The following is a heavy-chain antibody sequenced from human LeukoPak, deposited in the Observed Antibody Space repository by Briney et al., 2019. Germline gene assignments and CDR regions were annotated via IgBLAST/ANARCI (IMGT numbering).Heavy chain of an antibody. J-gene: IGHJ4*02. CDR3: ARRRLFGYYYANY. CDR2: INHSGST. D-gene: IGHD3-10*01. Sequence: PSETLSLTCAVYGGSFSGYYWSWIRQPPGKGLEWIGDINHSGSTNYNPSLKSRVTISVDTSKNQFSLKLSSVTAADTAVYYCARRRLFGYYYANYWGQGTLVTVSS. V-gene: IGHV4-34*01. CDR1: GGSFSGYY.